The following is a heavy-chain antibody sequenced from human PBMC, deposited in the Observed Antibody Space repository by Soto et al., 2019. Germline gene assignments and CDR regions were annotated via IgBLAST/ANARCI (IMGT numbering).Heavy chain of an antibody. CDR2: IIPILGIA. CDR3: ARDSGYDPAIDY. J-gene: IGHJ4*02. D-gene: IGHD5-12*01. V-gene: IGHV1-69*02. Sequence: QVQLVQSGAEVKKSGSSVKVSCKASGGTFSSYTISWVRQAPGQGLEWMGRIIPILGIANYAQKFQGRVTITADKSTSTAYMELSSLRSEDTAVYYCARDSGYDPAIDYWGQGTLVTVSS. CDR1: GGTFSSYT.